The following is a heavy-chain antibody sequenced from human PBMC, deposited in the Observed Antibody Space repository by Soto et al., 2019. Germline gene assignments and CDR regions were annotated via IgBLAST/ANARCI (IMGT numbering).Heavy chain of an antibody. CDR3: ARHAPDYYFDY. Sequence: SETLSLTCTVSGGSISSYYWSWIRQPPGKGLEWIGYIYYSGSTSYNPSLKSRVTISVDTSKNQFSLKLSSVTAADTAVYYCARHAPDYYFDYWGQGTLVTVSS. CDR2: IYYSGST. CDR1: GGSISSYY. J-gene: IGHJ4*02. V-gene: IGHV4-59*08.